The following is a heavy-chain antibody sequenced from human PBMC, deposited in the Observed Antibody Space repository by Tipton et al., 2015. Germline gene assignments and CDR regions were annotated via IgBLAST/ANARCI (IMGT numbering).Heavy chain of an antibody. V-gene: IGHV4-39*01. CDR3: ARLTIIIVVVPAAPHDAFDI. D-gene: IGHD2-2*01. J-gene: IGHJ3*02. CDR1: GGSISSSSYY. Sequence: TLSLTCTVSGGSISSSSYYWGWIRQPPGKGLEWIGSIYYSGSTSYNPSLKSRVTMSVDTSKNQFSLKMSSVTAADTAVYYCARLTIIIVVVPAAPHDAFDIWGQGTMVTVSS. CDR2: IYYSGST.